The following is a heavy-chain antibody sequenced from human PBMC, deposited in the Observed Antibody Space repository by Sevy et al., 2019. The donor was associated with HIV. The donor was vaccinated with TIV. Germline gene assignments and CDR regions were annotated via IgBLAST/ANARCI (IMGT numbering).Heavy chain of an antibody. D-gene: IGHD6-19*01. Sequence: GWSLRLSCAASGFTFSNYNINWVRQAPGKGLEWVSYISGLSNYIYYADSLGGRFTISRDNAKNSVYLQMNSLRTEDTAVYYCARGASSGWDYFDYWGQGTLVTVSS. CDR3: ARGASSGWDYFDY. V-gene: IGHV3-21*01. CDR2: ISGLSNYI. J-gene: IGHJ4*02. CDR1: GFTFSNYN.